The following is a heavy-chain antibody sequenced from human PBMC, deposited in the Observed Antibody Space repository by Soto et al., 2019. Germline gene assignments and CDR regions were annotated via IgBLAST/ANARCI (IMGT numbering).Heavy chain of an antibody. CDR1: GYTFTGYY. Sequence: ASVKVSCKASGYTFTGYYMHWVRQAPGQGLEWMGWINPNSGGTNYAQKFQGRVTMTRDTSISTAYMELSRLRSDDTAVYYCARDRGYGDYVSHYYYGMDVWGQGTTVTVSS. J-gene: IGHJ6*02. CDR2: INPNSGGT. V-gene: IGHV1-2*02. D-gene: IGHD4-17*01. CDR3: ARDRGYGDYVSHYYYGMDV.